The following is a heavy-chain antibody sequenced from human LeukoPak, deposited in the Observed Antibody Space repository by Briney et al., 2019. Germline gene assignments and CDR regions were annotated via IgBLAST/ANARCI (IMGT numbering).Heavy chain of an antibody. D-gene: IGHD4-11*01. CDR3: ASTTVTYKYYYYYYGMDV. V-gene: IGHV4-39*01. J-gene: IGHJ6*02. Sequence: TSETLSLTCTVSGGSIRSSYYYWGWIRQPPGKGLEWIGSIYDSGSTYYNPSLKSRVTISVDTSKNQFSLKLSSVTAADTAVYYCASTTVTYKYYYYYYGMDVWGQGTTVTVSS. CDR2: IYDSGST. CDR1: GGSIRSSYYY.